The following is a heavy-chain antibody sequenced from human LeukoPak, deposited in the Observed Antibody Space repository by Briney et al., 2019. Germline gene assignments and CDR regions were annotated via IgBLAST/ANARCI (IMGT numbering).Heavy chain of an antibody. Sequence: GGSLRLSCAASGFTFGSSAMSWVRQAPGKGPEWVSTFSRSGPDTYYADSVKGRFTISRDNSKNTLYLQMNSLRAEDTAVYYCASCYSVFRWFDPWGQGTLVTVSS. CDR3: ASCYSVFRWFDP. V-gene: IGHV3-23*01. D-gene: IGHD2-21*01. J-gene: IGHJ5*02. CDR1: GFTFGSSA. CDR2: FSRSGPDT.